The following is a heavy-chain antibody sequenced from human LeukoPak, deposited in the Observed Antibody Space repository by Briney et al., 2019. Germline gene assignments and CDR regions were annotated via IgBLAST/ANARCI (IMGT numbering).Heavy chain of an antibody. Sequence: GASVKVSCEASGYTFTSYVISWVRQAPGQGLEWMGWISAYNGNTNYAQKLQGRVTMTTDTSTSTAYMELRSLRSDDTAVYYCAICIAVAGTGYFDYWGQGTLVTVSS. D-gene: IGHD6-19*01. V-gene: IGHV1-18*01. CDR2: ISAYNGNT. CDR3: AICIAVAGTGYFDY. J-gene: IGHJ4*02. CDR1: GYTFTSYV.